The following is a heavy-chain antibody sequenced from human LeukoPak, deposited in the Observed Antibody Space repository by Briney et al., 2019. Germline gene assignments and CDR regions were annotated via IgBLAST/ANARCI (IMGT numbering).Heavy chain of an antibody. D-gene: IGHD3-10*01. CDR2: IHHSGST. J-gene: IGHJ3*02. V-gene: IGHV4-34*01. Sequence: SETLSLTCAVYGGSFSGYYWGWIRQPPEKGLEWIGEIHHSGSTNYNPTLKSRVTISVDTSKNQFSLKLSSVTAADTAVYYCARGIPSGTDAFDIWGQGTMVTVSS. CDR3: ARGIPSGTDAFDI. CDR1: GGSFSGYY.